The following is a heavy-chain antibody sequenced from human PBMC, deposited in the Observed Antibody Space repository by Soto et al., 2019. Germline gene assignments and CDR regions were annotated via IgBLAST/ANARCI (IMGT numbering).Heavy chain of an antibody. D-gene: IGHD3-22*01. CDR2: ISGSGGST. V-gene: IGHV3-23*01. J-gene: IGHJ4*02. CDR1: GFTFSSYA. Sequence: PGGSLRLSCAASGFTFSSYAMSWVRQAPGKGLEWVSAISGSGGSTYYADSVKGRFTISRDNSKNTLYLQMNSLRAEDTAVYYCAKQVAAYYYDSSGYASDDYWGQGTLVTVSS. CDR3: AKQVAAYYYDSSGYASDDY.